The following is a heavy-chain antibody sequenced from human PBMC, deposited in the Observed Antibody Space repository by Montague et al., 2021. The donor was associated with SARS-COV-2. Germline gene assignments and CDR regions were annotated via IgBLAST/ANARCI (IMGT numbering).Heavy chain of an antibody. V-gene: IGHV3-48*04. Sequence: SLRLSCAAAGFTFSRYSMNWVRQAPGKGLEWISYISMSETRTQYADSVKGRFTISRDNARNSLYLQMRSLTGGDTAVYYCARVASEHTAMAPDYWGQGTLATVSS. J-gene: IGHJ4*02. CDR1: GFTFSRYS. D-gene: IGHD5-18*01. CDR3: ARVASEHTAMAPDY. CDR2: ISMSETRT.